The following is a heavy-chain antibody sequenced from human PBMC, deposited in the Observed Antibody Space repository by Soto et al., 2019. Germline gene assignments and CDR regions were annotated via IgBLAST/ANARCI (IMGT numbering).Heavy chain of an antibody. D-gene: IGHD3-10*01. V-gene: IGHV3-30-3*01. CDR2: ISYDGSNK. Sequence: GGSLRLSCAASGFTFSSYAMHWVRQAPGKGLEWVAVISYDGSNKYYADSVKGRFTISRENSKDTLYLQMNSLRAEDTAVYYCARDTYGGGELLFGYWGQGTLVTVSS. CDR1: GFTFSSYA. J-gene: IGHJ4*02. CDR3: ARDTYGGGELLFGY.